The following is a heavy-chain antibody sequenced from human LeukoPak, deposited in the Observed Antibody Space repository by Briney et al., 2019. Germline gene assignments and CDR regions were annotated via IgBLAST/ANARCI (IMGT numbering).Heavy chain of an antibody. CDR2: ISNDGGGT. CDR3: AKGSSGYFFDL. Sequence: GGSLRLSCAASGFIFNNYGLVWVRQAPGKGLEWVSAISNDGGGTTYADFVKGRFSVSRDNSKNTLFLQMNSLKAEDTALYYCAKGSSGYFFDLWGQGTLVTVSS. J-gene: IGHJ4*02. V-gene: IGHV3-23*01. D-gene: IGHD3-22*01. CDR1: GFIFNNYG.